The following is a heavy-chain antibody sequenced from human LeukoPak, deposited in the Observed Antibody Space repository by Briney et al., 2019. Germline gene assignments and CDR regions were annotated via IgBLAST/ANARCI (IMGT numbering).Heavy chain of an antibody. D-gene: IGHD6-6*01. CDR1: GYTFTGYY. V-gene: IGHV1-2*02. J-gene: IGHJ5*02. CDR2: INPNSGDT. Sequence: ASVKVSCKASGYTFTGYYMHWVRLAPGQGLEWMGWINPNSGDTNYAQKFQGRVTMTRDTSISTAYMELSSLRSDDTAVYYCARRSTSSWSWFDPWGQGTLVTVSS. CDR3: ARRSTSSWSWFDP.